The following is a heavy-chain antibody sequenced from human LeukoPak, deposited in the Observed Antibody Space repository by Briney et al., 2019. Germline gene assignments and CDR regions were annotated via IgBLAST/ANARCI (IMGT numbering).Heavy chain of an antibody. J-gene: IGHJ3*02. V-gene: IGHV3-48*01. CDR3: ARDIDRRHFDI. CDR1: GFTFSSYS. CDR2: ISSSSSTI. Sequence: GGSLRLSCAASGFTFSSYSMNWVRQAPGKGLEWVSYISSSSSTIYYADSVKGRFTISRDNAKNSLYLQMNSLRAEDTAVYYCARDIDRRHFDIWGQGTMVTVSS. D-gene: IGHD2-15*01.